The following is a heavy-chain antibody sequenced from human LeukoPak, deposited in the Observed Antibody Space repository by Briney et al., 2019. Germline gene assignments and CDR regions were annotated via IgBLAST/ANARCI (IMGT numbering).Heavy chain of an antibody. CDR2: IRYDGSNK. J-gene: IGHJ4*02. D-gene: IGHD4-17*01. Sequence: PGGSLRLSCAASRFTFSSYGMHWVRQAPGKGLEWVAFIRYDGSNKYYADSVKGRFTISRDNSKNTLYLQMNSLRSDDTAVYYCATDPYGAIRQYYFVDWGQGTLVTVSS. CDR1: RFTFSSYG. V-gene: IGHV3-30*02. CDR3: ATDPYGAIRQYYFVD.